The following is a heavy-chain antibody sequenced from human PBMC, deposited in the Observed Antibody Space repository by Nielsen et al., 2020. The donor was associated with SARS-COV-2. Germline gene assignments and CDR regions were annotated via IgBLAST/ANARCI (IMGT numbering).Heavy chain of an antibody. CDR3: ARDSPSTSCPDY. CDR2: ITIGGGSP. D-gene: IGHD2-2*01. CDR1: GFTFGGYA. V-gene: IGHV3-23*01. Sequence: GGSLRLSCVASGFTFGGYAMTWVRQAPGKGLEWVSSITIGGGSPYYADSVKGRFSVSRDNSKNTLYLQMNSLRAEDTAVYYCARDSPSTSCPDYWGQGTLVTVSS. J-gene: IGHJ4*02.